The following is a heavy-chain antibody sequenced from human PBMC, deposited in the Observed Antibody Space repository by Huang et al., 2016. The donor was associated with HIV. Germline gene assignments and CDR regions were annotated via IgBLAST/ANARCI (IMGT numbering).Heavy chain of an antibody. D-gene: IGHD3-22*01. CDR3: ARMFKYDSGGYWGNDAFDI. CDR2: ISDSGST. CDR1: GGSFSGHY. J-gene: IGHJ3*02. Sequence: QVQLQQWGAELLKPSETLSLTCAVSGGSFSGHYWTWISQPPGRGLEWIGEISDSGSTTHNPSLKSRVTISGDTSQSQFSLKLNSVTAADTAIYYCARMFKYDSGGYWGNDAFDIWGQGTMVTVSS. V-gene: IGHV4-34*02.